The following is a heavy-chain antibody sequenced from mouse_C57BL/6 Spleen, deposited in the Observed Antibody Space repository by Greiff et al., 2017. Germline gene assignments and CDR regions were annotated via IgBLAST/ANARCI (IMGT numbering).Heavy chain of an antibody. CDR3: ARDDGYYDYYAMDY. J-gene: IGHJ4*01. CDR1: GFTFSSYG. Sequence: EVKLMESGGDLVKPGGSLKLSCAASGFTFSSYGMSWVRQTPDKRLEWVATISSGGSYTYYPDSVKGRFTISRDNAKNTLYLQMSSLKSEDPAMYYCARDDGYYDYYAMDYWGQGTSVTVSS. CDR2: ISSGGSYT. D-gene: IGHD2-3*01. V-gene: IGHV5-6*01.